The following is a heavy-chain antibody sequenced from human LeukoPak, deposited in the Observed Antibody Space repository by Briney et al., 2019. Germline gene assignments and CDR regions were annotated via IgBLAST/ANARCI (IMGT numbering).Heavy chain of an antibody. D-gene: IGHD2-15*01. CDR2: INPSGGST. J-gene: IGHJ3*02. CDR1: GYTFTSYY. Sequence: VASVTVSCKASGYTFTSYYMHWVRQAPGQGLEWMGIINPSGGSTSYAQKFQGRVTMTRDTSTSTVYMELSSLRSEDTAVYYCAIGLAAAFTAFDIWGQGTMVTVSS. CDR3: AIGLAAAFTAFDI. V-gene: IGHV1-46*01.